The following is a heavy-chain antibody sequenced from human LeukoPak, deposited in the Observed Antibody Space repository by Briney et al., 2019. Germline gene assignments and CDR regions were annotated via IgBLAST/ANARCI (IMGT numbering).Heavy chain of an antibody. Sequence: ASVNVSCKASGYTLTDYTFNKYGISLVRQAPGQGLERMGWISAYNGNTNYAQKLQGRVTMTTDTSTSTAYMELRSLRSDDTAVYYCARDHLDYYDSSGYPGYWGQGTLVTVSS. CDR2: ISAYNGNT. D-gene: IGHD3-22*01. CDR3: ARDHLDYYDSSGYPGY. CDR1: GYTLTDYTFNKYG. J-gene: IGHJ4*02. V-gene: IGHV1-18*01.